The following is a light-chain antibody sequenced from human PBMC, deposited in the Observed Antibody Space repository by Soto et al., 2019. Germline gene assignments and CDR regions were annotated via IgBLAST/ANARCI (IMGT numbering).Light chain of an antibody. J-gene: IGLJ1*01. Sequence: AVFSQPASESGSPGQSITISCTATSSDVGGFNYVSWVQQHPGKAPKLMIYEVSNRPSGVSNRFSGSKSGNTASLTISGLQAEDEADYYCSSYPSTTTYVFGTAIKVT. CDR2: EVS. V-gene: IGLV2-14*01. CDR3: SSYPSTTTYV. CDR1: SSDVGGFNY.